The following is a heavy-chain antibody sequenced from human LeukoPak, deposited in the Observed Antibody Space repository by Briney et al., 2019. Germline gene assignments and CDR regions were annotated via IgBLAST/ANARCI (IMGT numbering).Heavy chain of an antibody. CDR2: IYYSGST. CDR3: ARQGGYYDFWSGYVDY. J-gene: IGHJ4*02. Sequence: KTSETLSLTCTVSGGSISSYYWGWIRQPPGKGLEWIGSIYYSGSTYYNPSLKSQVTISVDTSKNQISLKLSSVTAADTAVYYCARQGGYYDFWSGYVDYWGQGTLVTVSS. V-gene: IGHV4-39*01. CDR1: GGSISSYY. D-gene: IGHD3-3*01.